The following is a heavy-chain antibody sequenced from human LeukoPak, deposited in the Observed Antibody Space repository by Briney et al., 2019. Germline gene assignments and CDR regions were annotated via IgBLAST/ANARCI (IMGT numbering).Heavy chain of an antibody. D-gene: IGHD6-13*01. Sequence: SETLSLTCAVSGGSISTYYWSWIRQPPGKGLEWIGYIYYSGSTNYKPSLKSRVSISVDTAKNQFSLKLSSVTAADTAVYYCARRRRSSWAFDYWGQGTLVTVSS. CDR3: ARRRRSSWAFDY. J-gene: IGHJ4*02. CDR2: IYYSGST. CDR1: GGSISTYY. V-gene: IGHV4-59*08.